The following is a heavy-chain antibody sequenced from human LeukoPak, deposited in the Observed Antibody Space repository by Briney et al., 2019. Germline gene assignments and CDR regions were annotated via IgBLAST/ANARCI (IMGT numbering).Heavy chain of an antibody. Sequence: SQTLSLTCTVSGGSLSSGDYYWSWIRQPPGKGLEWIGYIYYSGSTYYNPSLKSRVTISVDTSKNQFSLKLSSVTAADTAVYYCARELGSSWNYNWFDPWGQGTLVTVSS. D-gene: IGHD6-13*01. V-gene: IGHV4-30-4*01. CDR2: IYYSGST. CDR1: GGSLSSGDYY. J-gene: IGHJ5*02. CDR3: ARELGSSWNYNWFDP.